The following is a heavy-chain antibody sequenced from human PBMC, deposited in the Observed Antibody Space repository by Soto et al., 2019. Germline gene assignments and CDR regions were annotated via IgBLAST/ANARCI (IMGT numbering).Heavy chain of an antibody. Sequence: QVQLQQWGAGLLKPSETLSLTCAVFGGSVNSGNYYWSWIRQPPGKGLEWIGEMRHSGGTHFNPSLKSRVTISADTSKNQFSLKMSSVTAADTALYYCARVERGTATTVVDAFDIWGPGTMVTVSS. J-gene: IGHJ3*02. CDR1: GGSVNSGNYY. V-gene: IGHV4-34*01. D-gene: IGHD1-1*01. CDR2: MRHSGGT. CDR3: ARVERGTATTVVDAFDI.